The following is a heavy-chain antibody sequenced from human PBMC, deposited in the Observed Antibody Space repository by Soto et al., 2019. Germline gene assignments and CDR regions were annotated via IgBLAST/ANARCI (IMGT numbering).Heavy chain of an antibody. D-gene: IGHD1-26*01. Sequence: PGGSLRLSCAASGFTFSSYAMSWVRQAPGKGLEWVSAISGSGGSTYYADSVKGRFTISRDNSKNTLYLQMNSLRAEDTAVYYCAKRELDYYYYYMDVWGNGTTVTVSS. J-gene: IGHJ6*03. V-gene: IGHV3-23*01. CDR1: GFTFSSYA. CDR3: AKRELDYYYYYMDV. CDR2: ISGSGGST.